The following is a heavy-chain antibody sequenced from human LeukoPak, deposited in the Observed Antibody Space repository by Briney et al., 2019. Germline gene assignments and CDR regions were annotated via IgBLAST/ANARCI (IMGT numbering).Heavy chain of an antibody. J-gene: IGHJ4*02. CDR2: ISSSSSYI. CDR1: GFTFSSYS. Sequence: GGSLRLSCAASGFTFSSYSMNWVRQAPGKGLEWVSSISSSSSYIYYADSVKGRFTISRDNAKNSLYLQTNSLRAEDTAVYYCAREDNYDILTGYSKSIDYWGQGTLVTVSS. D-gene: IGHD3-9*01. CDR3: AREDNYDILTGYSKSIDY. V-gene: IGHV3-21*01.